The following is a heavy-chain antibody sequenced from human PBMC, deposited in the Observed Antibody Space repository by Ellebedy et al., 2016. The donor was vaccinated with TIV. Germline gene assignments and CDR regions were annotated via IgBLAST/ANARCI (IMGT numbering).Heavy chain of an antibody. CDR3: ARRNDYGDYINWFDP. V-gene: IGHV4-39*01. J-gene: IGHJ5*02. CDR1: GGSISSSSYY. Sequence: MPSETLSLTCTVSGGSISSSSYYWGWIRQPPGKGLEWIGTIYYSGSTYYNPSLKSRVTISLHTSKNQFSLKLSSVTAADTAVYYCARRNDYGDYINWFDPWGQGTLVTVSS. CDR2: IYYSGST. D-gene: IGHD4-17*01.